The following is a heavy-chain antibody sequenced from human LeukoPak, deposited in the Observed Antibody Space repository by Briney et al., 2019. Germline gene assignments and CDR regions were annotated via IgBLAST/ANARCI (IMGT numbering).Heavy chain of an antibody. J-gene: IGHJ4*02. CDR3: AANLRYDILTGYQSPFDY. CDR1: GYTFTGYY. CDR2: INPNSGGT. Sequence: GASVKVSCKASGYTFTGYYMRWVRQAPGQGLEWMGRINPNSGGTNYAQKFQGRVTMTRDTSISTAYMELSRLRSDDTAVYYCAANLRYDILTGYQSPFDYWGQGTLVTVSS. V-gene: IGHV1-2*06. D-gene: IGHD3-9*01.